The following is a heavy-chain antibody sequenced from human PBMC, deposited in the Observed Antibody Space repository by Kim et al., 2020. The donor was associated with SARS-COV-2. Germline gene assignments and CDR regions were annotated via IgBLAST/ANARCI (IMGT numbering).Heavy chain of an antibody. CDR3: TRHLSGSSWFDY. V-gene: IGHV4-39*01. D-gene: IGHD6-13*01. Sequence: YSNPSLKSRVRLSVETSRNQFSLKLSSVTAADTAVFYCTRHLSGSSWFDYWGQGTLVTVSS. J-gene: IGHJ4*02.